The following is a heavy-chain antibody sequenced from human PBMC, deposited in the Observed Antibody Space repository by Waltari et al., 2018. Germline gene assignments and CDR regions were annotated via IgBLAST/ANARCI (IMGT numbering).Heavy chain of an antibody. Sequence: QVQLQQWGAGLLKPSETLSLTCAVYGGSFSGYYWSWIRQPPGKGLEWIGEINHSGSTNYNPSLKSRVTISVDTSKNQFSLKLSSVTAADTAVYYCAGGPTYYDFWGGYYTPGYYYMDVWGKGTTVTISS. D-gene: IGHD3-3*01. J-gene: IGHJ6*03. V-gene: IGHV4-34*01. CDR2: INHSGST. CDR1: GGSFSGYY. CDR3: AGGPTYYDFWGGYYTPGYYYMDV.